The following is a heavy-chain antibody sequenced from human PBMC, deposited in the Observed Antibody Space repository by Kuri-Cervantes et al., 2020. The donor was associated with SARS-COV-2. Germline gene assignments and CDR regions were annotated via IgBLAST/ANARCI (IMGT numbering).Heavy chain of an antibody. Sequence: GESLKISCAASGFTFSSYWMSWVRQAPGKGLEWVAVISYDGSNKYYADSVKGRFTISRDNSKNTLYLQMNSLRAEDTAVYYCARDSVMPRTRGVISSWRGVDYWGQGTLVTVSS. J-gene: IGHJ4*02. D-gene: IGHD6-13*01. CDR2: ISYDGSNK. V-gene: IGHV3-30-3*01. CDR3: ARDSVMPRTRGVISSWRGVDY. CDR1: GFTFSSYW.